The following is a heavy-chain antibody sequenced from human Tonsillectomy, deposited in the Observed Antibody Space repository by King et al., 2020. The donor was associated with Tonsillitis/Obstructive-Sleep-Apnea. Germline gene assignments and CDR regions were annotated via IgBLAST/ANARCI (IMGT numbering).Heavy chain of an antibody. J-gene: IGHJ3*02. Sequence: QLVQSGAEVKKTGSSVKVSCKASGYTFTYRYLHWVRQAPGQPLEWMGWITPFNGKPNSAQKFQDRVTITRGRAMSTAYMEPCRLRSEDTAMYYLARGYCSGGSCYFDVGDAFDIWGQGTMVTVSS. D-gene: IGHD2-15*01. CDR1: GYTFTYRY. CDR2: ITPFNGKP. CDR3: ARGYCSGGSCYFDVGDAFDI. V-gene: IGHV1-45*02.